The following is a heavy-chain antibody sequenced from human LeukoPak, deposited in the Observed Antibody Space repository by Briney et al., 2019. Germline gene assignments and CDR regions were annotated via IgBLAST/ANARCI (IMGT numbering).Heavy chain of an antibody. Sequence: PGGSLRLSCAASGFTSSSYEMNWVRQAPGKGLEWVSYISSSGSTIYYADSVKGRFTVSRDNAKNSLYLQMNSLRAEDTALYYCARSPMIRGVYYYMDVWGKGTTVTVSS. V-gene: IGHV3-48*03. CDR3: ARSPMIRGVYYYMDV. CDR2: ISSSGSTI. CDR1: GFTSSSYE. D-gene: IGHD3-10*01. J-gene: IGHJ6*03.